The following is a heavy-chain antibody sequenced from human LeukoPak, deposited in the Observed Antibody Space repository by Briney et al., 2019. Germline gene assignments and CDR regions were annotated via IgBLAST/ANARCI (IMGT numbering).Heavy chain of an antibody. CDR3: TRDFGDKMVLPAALDY. CDR2: IRSKVYGRTA. J-gene: IGHJ4*02. Sequence: PGGSLRLSCAASGFTFSNYAMSWVRQAPGKGPEWVSIIRSKVYGRTAEYAASVEGRFTISRDDSKSIVYLQMNSLKTEDTAVYYCTRDFGDKMVLPAALDYWGQGTLVTVSS. D-gene: IGHD2-2*01. CDR1: GFTFSNYA. V-gene: IGHV3-49*04.